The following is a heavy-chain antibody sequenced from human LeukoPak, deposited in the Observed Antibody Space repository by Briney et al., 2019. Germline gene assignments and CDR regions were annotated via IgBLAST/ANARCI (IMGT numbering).Heavy chain of an antibody. CDR3: ARVHYYETSDWGNYFDY. CDR2: IYPDDSDT. D-gene: IGHD3-22*01. Sequence: GESLKISCKGSGYSFTNYWIGWVRQMPGRGLEWMGIIYPDDSDTRYSPSFQGQATISADKSISTAYLQWSSLKASDTAMYYCARVHYYETSDWGNYFDYWGQGTLVTVSS. J-gene: IGHJ4*02. V-gene: IGHV5-51*01. CDR1: GYSFTNYW.